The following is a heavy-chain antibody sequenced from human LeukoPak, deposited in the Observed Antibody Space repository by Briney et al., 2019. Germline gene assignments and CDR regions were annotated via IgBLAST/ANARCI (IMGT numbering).Heavy chain of an antibody. CDR3: ARLDYYDSSDY. CDR2: IYYSGST. CDR1: GDSIGTYY. V-gene: IGHV4-59*08. D-gene: IGHD3-22*01. J-gene: IGHJ4*02. Sequence: SETLSLACTVSGDSIGTYYWSWIRQPPGKGLEWIGHIYYSGSTKYNPSLKSRVTISVDTSKNQFSLKLSSVTAADTAVYYCARLDYYDSSDYWGQGTLVTVSS.